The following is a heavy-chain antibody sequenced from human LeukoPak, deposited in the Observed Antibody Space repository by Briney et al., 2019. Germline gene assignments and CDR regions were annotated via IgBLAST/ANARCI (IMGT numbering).Heavy chain of an antibody. Sequence: ASVKASCKASGYTLINYDLNWVRKATGQGLEWWGWTNPRTGYSGYAQNFKGRVTMTRNTSICTVYMELSSLISDDTAVYFCARGNRLYSSTWSSLAFDIWGQGTMVTVSS. CDR2: TNPRTGYS. CDR3: ARGNRLYSSTWSSLAFDI. V-gene: IGHV1-8*01. D-gene: IGHD6-13*01. J-gene: IGHJ3*02. CDR1: GYTLINYD.